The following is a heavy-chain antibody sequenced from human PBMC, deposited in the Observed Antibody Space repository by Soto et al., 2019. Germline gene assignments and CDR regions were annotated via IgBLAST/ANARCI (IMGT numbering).Heavy chain of an antibody. J-gene: IGHJ3*01. V-gene: IGHV3-7*01. CDR3: ATDLNWSGT. Sequence: GGSLRLSRAATRFSFSSYWMTWVRLAPGKGLEFLATIKPDGSDTYYVDSVKGRFTISRDNAKNSLSLQMNSLRAEDTALYYCATDLNWSGTWGQGTMVTVSS. CDR2: IKPDGSDT. D-gene: IGHD3-3*01. CDR1: RFSFSSYW.